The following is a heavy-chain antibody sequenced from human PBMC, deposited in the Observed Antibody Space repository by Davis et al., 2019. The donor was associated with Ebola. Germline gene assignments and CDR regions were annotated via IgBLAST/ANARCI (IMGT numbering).Heavy chain of an antibody. CDR1: GFTFSSYW. J-gene: IGHJ4*02. CDR2: IKQDGSEK. V-gene: IGHV3-7*01. Sequence: PGGSLRLSCAASGFTFSSYWMSWVRQAPGKGLEWVANIKQDGSEKYYVDSVKGRFTISRANAKNSLYLQMNSLRAEDTAVYYCAREAGYCSGGSCSYDFDYWGQGTLVTVSS. CDR3: AREAGYCSGGSCSYDFDY. D-gene: IGHD2-15*01.